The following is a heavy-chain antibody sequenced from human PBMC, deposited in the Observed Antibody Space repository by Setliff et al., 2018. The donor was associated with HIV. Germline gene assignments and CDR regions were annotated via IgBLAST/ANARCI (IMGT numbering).Heavy chain of an antibody. CDR3: AREIYGGNSRPFDW. CDR1: GYSISTNEW. D-gene: IGHD4-17*01. J-gene: IGHJ4*02. V-gene: IGHV4-28*03. Sequence: PSETLSLTCAVSGYSISTNEWWGWIRQPPGKGLAWIGYISNSGKIYYDPSLNSRVTLSADTSKNQLSLKLSSVTAADTAVYYCAREIYGGNSRPFDWWGQGTLVTVSS. CDR2: ISNSGKI.